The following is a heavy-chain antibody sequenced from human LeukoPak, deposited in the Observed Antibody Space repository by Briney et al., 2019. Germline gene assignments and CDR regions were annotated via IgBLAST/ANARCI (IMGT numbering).Heavy chain of an antibody. J-gene: IGHJ4*02. CDR2: MYHSGST. CDR3: GRDRSGGYSVDY. Sequence: SETLSLTCAVSGYSTSSGYYWGWIRQPPGKGLEWIASMYHSGSTYYNPSLKSRVTLSVDTSKNQFSLKMSSVTAADTAAYYCGRDRSGGYSVDYWGQGTLVTVS. CDR1: GYSTSSGYY. D-gene: IGHD1-26*01. V-gene: IGHV4-38-2*02.